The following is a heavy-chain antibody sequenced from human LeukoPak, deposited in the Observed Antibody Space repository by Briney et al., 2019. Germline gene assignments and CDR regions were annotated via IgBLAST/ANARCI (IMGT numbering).Heavy chain of an antibody. Sequence: SETLSLTCAVYGGSFSGYYWSWIRQPPGKGLEWIGEINHSGSTNYNPSLKSRVTISVDTSKNQFSLKLSFVTAADTAVYYRARGLRFLVVWGQGTTVTVSS. J-gene: IGHJ6*02. CDR3: ARGLRFLVV. CDR1: GGSFSGYY. CDR2: INHSGST. D-gene: IGHD3-3*01. V-gene: IGHV4-34*01.